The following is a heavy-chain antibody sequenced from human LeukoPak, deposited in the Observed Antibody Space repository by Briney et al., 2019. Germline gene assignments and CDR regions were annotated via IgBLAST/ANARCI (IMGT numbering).Heavy chain of an antibody. CDR3: ARQGDVGLFDY. CDR2: IYYSGST. J-gene: IGHJ4*02. V-gene: IGHV4-31*03. D-gene: IGHD1-26*01. CDR1: GGSISSGDYY. Sequence: PSQTLSLTCTVSGGSISSGDYYWSWIRQHPGKGLEWIGYIYYSGSTYYNPSLKSRVTISVDTSKNQFSLKLSSVTAADTAVYYCARQGDVGLFDYWGQGTLVTVSS.